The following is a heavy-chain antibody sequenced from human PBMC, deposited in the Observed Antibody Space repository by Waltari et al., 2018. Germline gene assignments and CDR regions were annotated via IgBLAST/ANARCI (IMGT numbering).Heavy chain of an antibody. V-gene: IGHV3-72*01. J-gene: IGHJ5*02. CDR2: TKNKANSYTT. Sequence: EMQLVESGGGLVQPGGSLRLSCAASGFTFSDYYMDWVRQAPGKGLDWVGRTKNKANSYTTQYAASVKGRFTISRDDSKNSLYLQMNSLKTEDTAVYYCGRENWGKFDPWGQGTLVTVSS. CDR3: GRENWGKFDP. CDR1: GFTFSDYY. D-gene: IGHD7-27*01.